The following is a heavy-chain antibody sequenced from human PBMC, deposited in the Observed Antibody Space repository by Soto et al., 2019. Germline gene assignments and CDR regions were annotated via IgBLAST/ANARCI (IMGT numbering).Heavy chain of an antibody. CDR2: IHDDGSIT. CDR1: GFTFSSYW. J-gene: IGHJ4*02. CDR3: GRVPAAAAGIGIDH. Sequence: EVQLVESGGGLVQPGGSLRLSCAASGFTFSSYWMHWVRQAPGKGLVWVARIHDDGSITNYADSVKCRFTISRDNDKNTLYLQMNSLRAEDTAVYYCGRVPAAAAGIGIDHWGQGILGTVSS. V-gene: IGHV3-74*01. D-gene: IGHD6-13*01.